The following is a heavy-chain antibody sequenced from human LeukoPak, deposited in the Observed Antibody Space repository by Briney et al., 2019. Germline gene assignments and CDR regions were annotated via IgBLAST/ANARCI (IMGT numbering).Heavy chain of an antibody. J-gene: IGHJ4*02. CDR3: ARGPQKNGHSSGYPGYFDY. Sequence: GGSLRLSCAASGFTFSSYSINWVRQAPGKGLEWVSSISISSSYIYYADSVRGRFTISRDNAKNSLYLQMNSLRAEDTAVYYCARGPQKNGHSSGYPGYFDYWGQGTLVTVSS. CDR1: GFTFSSYS. CDR2: ISISSSYI. D-gene: IGHD3-22*01. V-gene: IGHV3-21*01.